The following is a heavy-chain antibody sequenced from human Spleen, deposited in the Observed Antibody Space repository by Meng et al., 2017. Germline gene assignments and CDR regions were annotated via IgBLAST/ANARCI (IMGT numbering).Heavy chain of an antibody. CDR2: INPNSGAA. CDR1: GYTFTGYF. D-gene: IGHD3-22*01. Sequence: QGQRVQSGAEGKGPGAPVKVSCKTSGYTFTGYFLHWVRQAPGQGLEWMGRINPNSGAANYAQKFQGRVTLTRDTSISTAYMELSSLRSDDTAVYYCIYYYDTSGYYFWGRGTLVTVSS. J-gene: IGHJ4*02. CDR3: IYYYDTSGYYF. V-gene: IGHV1-2*06.